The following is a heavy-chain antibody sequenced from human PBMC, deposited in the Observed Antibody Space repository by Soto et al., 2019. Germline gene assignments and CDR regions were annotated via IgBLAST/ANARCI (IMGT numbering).Heavy chain of an antibody. J-gene: IGHJ4*02. V-gene: IGHV4-39*01. Sequence: PSETLSLTCTVSGGSISSSSYYLGWIRQPPGKGLEWIGSIYYSGSTYYNPSLKSRVTISVDTSKNQFSLKLSSVTAADTAVYYCARPDGYNYSFDYWGQGTLVTVSS. CDR3: ARPDGYNYSFDY. CDR1: GGSISSSSYY. D-gene: IGHD5-12*01. CDR2: IYYSGST.